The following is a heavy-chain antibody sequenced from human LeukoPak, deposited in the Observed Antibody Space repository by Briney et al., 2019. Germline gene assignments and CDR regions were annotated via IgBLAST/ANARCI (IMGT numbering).Heavy chain of an antibody. J-gene: IGHJ4*02. V-gene: IGHV7-4-1*02. D-gene: IGHD1-1*01. CDR1: GYTFTSYA. Sequence: GASVKVSCKASGYTFTSYAMNWVRQAPGQGLEWMGWINTNTGNPTYAQGFTGRFVFSLDTSVSTAYLQISSLKAEDTAVYYCARTGTIIRRSYYFDYWGQGTLVTVSS. CDR2: INTNTGNP. CDR3: ARTGTIIRRSYYFDY.